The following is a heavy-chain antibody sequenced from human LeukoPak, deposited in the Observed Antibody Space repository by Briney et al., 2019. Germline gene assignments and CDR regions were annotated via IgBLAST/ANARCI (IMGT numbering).Heavy chain of an antibody. D-gene: IGHD5-12*01. CDR3: ARHVAPDLDYFDY. CDR1: GGSFSGYY. CDR2: INHSGST. Sequence: SETLSLTCAVYGGSFSGYYWSWIRQPPGKGLEWIGEINHSGSTNYNPSLKSRVTISVDTSKNQFSLNLRSVTAADTAVYHCARHVAPDLDYFDYWGQGILVTVSS. J-gene: IGHJ4*02. V-gene: IGHV4-34*01.